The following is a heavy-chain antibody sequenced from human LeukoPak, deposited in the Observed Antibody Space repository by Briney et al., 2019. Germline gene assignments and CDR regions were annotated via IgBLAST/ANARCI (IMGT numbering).Heavy chain of an antibody. V-gene: IGHV1-69*05. CDR1: GGTFSSYA. J-gene: IGHJ3*02. Sequence: ASVKVSCKASGGTFSSYAINWVRQAPGQGLEWTGRIFPIFRTANYAQKFQGRVTVTTDESTSTAYMELSSLRPEDTAMYYCARDRGERDSTWSLPAHGFDIWGQGTMVTVSS. CDR3: ARDRGERDSTWSLPAHGFDI. D-gene: IGHD6-13*01. CDR2: IFPIFRTA.